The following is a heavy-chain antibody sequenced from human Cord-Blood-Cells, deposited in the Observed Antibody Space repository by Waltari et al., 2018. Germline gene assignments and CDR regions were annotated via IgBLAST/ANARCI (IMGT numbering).Heavy chain of an antibody. CDR3: ARGPLGSSSGKAFDI. D-gene: IGHD6-6*01. Sequence: QVQLQQWGAGLLQPSETLSLTGAVHGGSFRGYSWSCIRTHPGKGLEWIGEINHSGSTNYNPSLKSRVTISVDTSKNQFSLKLSSVTAADTAVYYCARGPLGSSSGKAFDIWGQGTMVTVSS. CDR1: GGSFRGYS. J-gene: IGHJ3*02. V-gene: IGHV4-34*01. CDR2: INHSGST.